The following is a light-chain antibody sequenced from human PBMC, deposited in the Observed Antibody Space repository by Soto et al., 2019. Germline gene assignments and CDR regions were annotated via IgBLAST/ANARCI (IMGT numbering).Light chain of an antibody. CDR1: SSDVGGYNY. J-gene: IGLJ1*01. Sequence: QSVLTQPASVSGSPGQSITISCTGTSSDVGGYNYVSWYQQHPGKAPKLMIYEVSNRPSGVPNRFSGSKSGNTASLTISGLRAEDEANFYCSSYTSSSTYVFGTGTKVTVL. V-gene: IGLV2-14*01. CDR3: SSYTSSSTYV. CDR2: EVS.